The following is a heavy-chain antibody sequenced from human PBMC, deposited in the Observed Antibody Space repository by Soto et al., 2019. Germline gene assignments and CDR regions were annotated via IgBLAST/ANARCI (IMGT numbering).Heavy chain of an antibody. J-gene: IGHJ4*02. V-gene: IGHV4-59*08. CDR2: IYYSGST. D-gene: IGHD6-19*01. CDR1: GGSISSYY. Sequence: QVQLQESGPGLVKPSETLSLTCTVSGGSISSYYWSWIRQPPGKGLEWIGYIYYSGSTNYNPSLKSRVTMSVDTSKNQFSLKLSSVTAADPAVYYCARWVKEYYFDYWGQGTLVTVSS. CDR3: ARWVKEYYFDY.